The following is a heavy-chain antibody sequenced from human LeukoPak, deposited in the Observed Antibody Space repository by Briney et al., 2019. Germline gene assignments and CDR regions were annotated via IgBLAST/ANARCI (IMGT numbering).Heavy chain of an antibody. V-gene: IGHV3-30-3*01. CDR1: GFTFSNYA. Sequence: GGSLRLSCAASGFTFSNYAMHWVRQAPGKGLEWVAVISYDGSNIFYADSVKGRFTISRDYSKNTLYLQMNSLRAEDTALYYCARDPPHYSSSWYYFDYWGQGTLVTVSS. D-gene: IGHD6-13*01. J-gene: IGHJ4*02. CDR2: ISYDGSNI. CDR3: ARDPPHYSSSWYYFDY.